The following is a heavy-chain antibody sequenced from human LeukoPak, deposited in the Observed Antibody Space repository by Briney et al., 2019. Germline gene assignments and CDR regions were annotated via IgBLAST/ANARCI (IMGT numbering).Heavy chain of an antibody. D-gene: IGHD6-13*01. V-gene: IGHV4-39*07. Sequence: SETLSLTCTVSGGSISSSSYYWGWIRQPPGKGLEWIGSIYYSGSTYYNPSLKSRVTISADTSNNQFSLKLSSLTAADTAVYYCARDQRWSSRSYYYYYMDVWGKGTTVTISS. J-gene: IGHJ6*03. CDR2: IYYSGST. CDR3: ARDQRWSSRSYYYYYMDV. CDR1: GGSISSSSYY.